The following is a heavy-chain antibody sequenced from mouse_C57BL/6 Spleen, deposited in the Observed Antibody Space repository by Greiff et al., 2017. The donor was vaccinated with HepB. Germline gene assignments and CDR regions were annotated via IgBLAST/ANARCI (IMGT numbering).Heavy chain of an antibody. V-gene: IGHV1-15*01. Sequence: VQLQESGAELVRPGASVTLSCKASGYTFTDYEMHWVKQTPVHGLEWIGAIDPETGGTAYNQKFKGKAILTADKSSSTAYMELRSLTSEDSAVYYCTIERLDYWGQGTTLTVSS. CDR1: GYTFTDYE. J-gene: IGHJ2*01. CDR3: TIERLDY. CDR2: IDPETGGT.